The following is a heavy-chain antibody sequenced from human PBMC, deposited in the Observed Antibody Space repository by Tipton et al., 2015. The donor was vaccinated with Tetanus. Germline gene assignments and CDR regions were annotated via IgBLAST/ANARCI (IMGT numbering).Heavy chain of an antibody. Sequence: TLSLTCGVYGGSLNNYHWSWIRQSPGRGLEWIGEVNQSGRADYNPSFESRVNVLLDTSKKQFCLSLNSVTASDTAVYFCASGTPVVVTFGGDVVKVHSKRFDAWGLGTRVTVSS. V-gene: IGHV4-34*01. CDR3: ASGTPVVVTFGGDVVKVHSKRFDA. D-gene: IGHD3-16*02. CDR1: GGSLNNYH. CDR2: VNQSGRA. J-gene: IGHJ5*02.